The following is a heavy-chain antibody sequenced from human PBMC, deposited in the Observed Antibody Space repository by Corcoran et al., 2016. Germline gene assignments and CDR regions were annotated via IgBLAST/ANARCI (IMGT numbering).Heavy chain of an antibody. CDR1: GGSISSYY. V-gene: IGHV4-4*07. D-gene: IGHD2-15*01. CDR2: IYTTGST. Sequence: QVQLQESGPGLVKPSETLSLTCTVSGGSISSYYWSWIRQPAGKGLEWIGRIYTTGSTSYNPSPKSRVTMSVDTSKNQFSLKVSSVTAADTAVYYWARGSGCSGGSCYSFDHWGQGTLVTVSS. CDR3: ARGSGCSGGSCYSFDH. J-gene: IGHJ4*02.